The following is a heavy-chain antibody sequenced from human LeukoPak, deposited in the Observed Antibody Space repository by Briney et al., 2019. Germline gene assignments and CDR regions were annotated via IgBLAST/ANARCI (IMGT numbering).Heavy chain of an antibody. CDR2: FYISGST. J-gene: IGHJ3*02. V-gene: IGHV4-61*02. CDR3: ARYDYYDNSARFDI. Sequence: SESLSLTCTVSGRSISSGSYYWGWIRQPAGKGLQLIGRFYISGSTNYSPSPKSRVTISVDTSKNQFSLKLNSVTAADTAVYYCARYDYYDNSARFDIWGQGTMVTVSS. CDR1: GRSISSGSYY. D-gene: IGHD3-22*01.